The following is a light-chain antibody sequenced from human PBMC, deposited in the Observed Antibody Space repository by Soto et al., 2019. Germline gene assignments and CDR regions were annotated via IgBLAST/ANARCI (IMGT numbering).Light chain of an antibody. CDR2: DAS. CDR1: QSISSW. J-gene: IGKJ1*01. CDR3: QQYNSYWT. Sequence: DIQMTQSPSTLSASVGDRGAITCRASQSISSWLAWYQQKPGKAPKLMIYDASSLESGVPARFSGIGSGTEFTLTISRLQPDDFATYYCQQYNSYWTFGQGTKVEIK. V-gene: IGKV1-5*01.